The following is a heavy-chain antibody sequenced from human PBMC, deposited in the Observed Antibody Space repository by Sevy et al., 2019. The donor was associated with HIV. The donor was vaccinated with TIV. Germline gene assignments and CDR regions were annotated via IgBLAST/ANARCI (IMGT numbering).Heavy chain of an antibody. Sequence: GGSLRLSCAASGFTFSSYAMHWVRQAPGKGLEWVAVISYDGSNKYYADSVKGRFTISRDNSKNTLYLQMNSLRAEDTAVYYCARRGGIAVAGRSVFDYWGQGTLVTVSS. J-gene: IGHJ4*02. CDR1: GFTFSSYA. D-gene: IGHD6-19*01. CDR2: ISYDGSNK. CDR3: ARRGGIAVAGRSVFDY. V-gene: IGHV3-30-3*01.